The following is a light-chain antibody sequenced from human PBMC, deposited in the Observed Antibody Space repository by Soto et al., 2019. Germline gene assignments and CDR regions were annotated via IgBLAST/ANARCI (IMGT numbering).Light chain of an antibody. CDR1: QSVSSSY. CDR3: QQYGSSPKT. CDR2: GAS. J-gene: IGKJ3*01. V-gene: IGKV3-20*01. Sequence: EVALTQSPGTLSLSPGERATLSCRASQSVSSSYLAWYQQKPGQAPRLLIYGASSRATGIPDRFSGSGSGTDFTLTISRLEPEDFAVDYCQQYGSSPKTFGPGTKVDIK.